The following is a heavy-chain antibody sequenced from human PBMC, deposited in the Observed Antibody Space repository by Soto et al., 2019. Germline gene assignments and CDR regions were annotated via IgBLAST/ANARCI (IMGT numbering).Heavy chain of an antibody. V-gene: IGHV1-18*01. D-gene: IGHD2-2*01. CDR2: ISAYNGNT. Sequence: QVQLVQSGAEVKKPGASVKVSCKASGYTFTSYGISWVRQAPGQGLEWMGWISAYNGNTNDAQKLQGRVNMTTDTSTSTAYMELRSLRSDDTAVYYCARYLGCSSTICYEGPEYFQHWGQGTLVTVSS. CDR1: GYTFTSYG. CDR3: ARYLGCSSTICYEGPEYFQH. J-gene: IGHJ1*01.